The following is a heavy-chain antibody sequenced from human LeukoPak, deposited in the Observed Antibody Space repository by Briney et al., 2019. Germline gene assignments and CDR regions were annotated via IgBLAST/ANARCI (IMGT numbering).Heavy chain of an antibody. CDR2: IYFSGST. CDR1: GDSISSANYY. J-gene: IGHJ4*02. CDR3: ARDSCNSTSCRKKFDN. V-gene: IGHV4-39*07. Sequence: SETLSLTCTVSGDSISSANYYWGWVRQPPGKGLEWIGSIYFSGSTYYSPSLKSRVTISVETSKVQFSLKLSSVTAADTAVYYCARDSCNSTSCRKKFDNWGQGTLVTVSS. D-gene: IGHD2-2*01.